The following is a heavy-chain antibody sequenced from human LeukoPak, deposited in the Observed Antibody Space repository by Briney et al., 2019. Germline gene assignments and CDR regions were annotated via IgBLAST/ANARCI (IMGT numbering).Heavy chain of an antibody. CDR1: GYTFTSYG. V-gene: IGHV1-18*01. CDR2: ISAYNGNT. D-gene: IGHD3-10*01. CDR3: ASRGYGSGSYDFDY. J-gene: IGHJ4*02. Sequence: ASVKVSCKASGYTFTSYGISWVRQAPGQGLEWMGWISAYNGNTNYARNLQGRVTMTTDTSTSTAYMELRSLRSDDSAVYYCASRGYGSGSYDFDYWGQGTLVTVSS.